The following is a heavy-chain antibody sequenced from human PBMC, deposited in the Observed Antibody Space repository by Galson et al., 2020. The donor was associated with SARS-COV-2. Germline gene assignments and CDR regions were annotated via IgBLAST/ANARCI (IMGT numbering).Heavy chain of an antibody. CDR1: GGSISSYY. V-gene: IGHV4-59*08. D-gene: IGHD2-2*01. CDR2: IYYSGST. J-gene: IGHJ5*02. Sequence: SETLSLTCTVSGGSISSYYWSWIRQPPGKGLEWIGYIYYSGSTNYNPSLKSRVTISVDTSKNQFSLKLSSVTAADTAVYYCARHERPWGTSCFNCPWFDPWGQGTLVTVSS. CDR3: ARHERPWGTSCFNCPWFDP.